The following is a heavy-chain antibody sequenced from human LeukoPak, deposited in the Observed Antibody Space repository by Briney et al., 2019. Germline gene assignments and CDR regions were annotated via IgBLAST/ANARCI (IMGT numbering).Heavy chain of an antibody. Sequence: SETLSLTCTVSENSITSDYYWAWIRQPPGKGLEWIGSIYHSGSTYYNPSLKSRVTTSVDKSKNQFSLKLSSVTAADTAVYYCATRTYYYDSSGYWRGKPFDYWGQGTLVTVSS. CDR1: ENSITSDYY. CDR3: ATRTYYYDSSGYWRGKPFDY. V-gene: IGHV4-38-2*02. D-gene: IGHD3-22*01. J-gene: IGHJ4*02. CDR2: IYHSGST.